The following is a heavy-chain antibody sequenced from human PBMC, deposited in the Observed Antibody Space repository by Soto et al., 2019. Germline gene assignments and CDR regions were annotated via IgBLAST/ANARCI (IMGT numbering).Heavy chain of an antibody. Sequence: LRLSCAASGFTFSSYDMHWVRQATGKGLEWVSAIGTAGDPYYPGSVKGRFTISRENAKNSLYLQMNSLRAGDTAVYYCARGGYCSGGSCYPDAFDIWGQGTMVTVSS. CDR1: GFTFSSYD. CDR2: IGTAGDP. D-gene: IGHD2-15*01. V-gene: IGHV3-13*05. J-gene: IGHJ3*02. CDR3: ARGGYCSGGSCYPDAFDI.